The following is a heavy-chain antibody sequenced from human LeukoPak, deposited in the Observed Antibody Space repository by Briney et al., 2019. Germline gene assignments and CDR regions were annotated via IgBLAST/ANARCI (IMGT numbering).Heavy chain of an antibody. J-gene: IGHJ4*02. V-gene: IGHV3-21*01. CDR1: GFTFSSYG. Sequence: PGGSLRLSCAASGFTFSSYGMSWVRQAPGKGLEWVSSISSRSSYIYSADSVKGRFTISRDNAKNSLYLQMNNLRAEDTAVYFCARDALRYSGSFDDFDYWGQGTLVTVSS. CDR3: ARDALRYSGSFDDFDY. CDR2: ISSRSSYI. D-gene: IGHD6-6*01.